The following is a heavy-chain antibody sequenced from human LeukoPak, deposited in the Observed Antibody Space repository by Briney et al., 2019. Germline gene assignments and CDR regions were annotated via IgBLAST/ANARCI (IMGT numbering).Heavy chain of an antibody. D-gene: IGHD1-1*01. J-gene: IGHJ6*03. Sequence: SETLSLTCTVSGGSISSSSYYWGWIRQPPGKGLEWIGSIYYSGSTYYNPSLKSRVTISVDTSKNQFSLKLSSVTAADTAVYYCARATGSDEAYYYYYYMDVWGKGTTVTISS. CDR2: IYYSGST. CDR3: ARATGSDEAYYYYYYMDV. CDR1: GGSISSSSYY. V-gene: IGHV4-39*07.